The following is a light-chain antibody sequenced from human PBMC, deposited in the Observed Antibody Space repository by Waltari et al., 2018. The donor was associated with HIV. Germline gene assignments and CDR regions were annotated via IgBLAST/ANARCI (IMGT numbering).Light chain of an antibody. CDR2: WAS. Sequence: DIAMTQSPDSLAVSLGEKVTINCKSSQTVLHSSSNKNHLAWYQLKAGQRPKLLIYWASTRESGVPDRFIGSGSGTYFSLTIGSLQAEDVAVYYCQQYYSFPLTFGGGTTVEIK. V-gene: IGKV4-1*01. CDR1: QTVLHSSSNKNH. J-gene: IGKJ4*01. CDR3: QQYYSFPLT.